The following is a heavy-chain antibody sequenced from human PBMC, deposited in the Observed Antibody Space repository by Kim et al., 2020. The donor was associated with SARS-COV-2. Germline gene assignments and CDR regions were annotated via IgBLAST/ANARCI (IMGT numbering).Heavy chain of an antibody. CDR3: ARDCGGDCYWGYYFDY. CDR2: IIPIFGTA. J-gene: IGHJ4*02. V-gene: IGHV1-69*13. D-gene: IGHD2-21*02. Sequence: SVKVSCKASGGTFSSYAISWVRQAPGQGLEWMGGIIPIFGTANYAQKFQGRVTITADESTSTAYMELSSLRSEDTAVYYCARDCGGDCYWGYYFDYWGQGTLVTVSS. CDR1: GGTFSSYA.